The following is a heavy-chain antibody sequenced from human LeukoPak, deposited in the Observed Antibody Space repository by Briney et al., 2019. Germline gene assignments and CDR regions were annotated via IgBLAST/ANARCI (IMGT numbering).Heavy chain of an antibody. CDR1: GYTFTGYY. Sequence: ASVKVSCKASGYTFTGYYMHWVRQAPGQGLEWMGWINPNSGGTNYAQKFQGRVTMTRDTSISTACMELSRLRSDDTAVYYCARDLGSSWYDDAFDIWGQGTMVTVSS. CDR2: INPNSGGT. V-gene: IGHV1-2*02. D-gene: IGHD6-13*01. J-gene: IGHJ3*02. CDR3: ARDLGSSWYDDAFDI.